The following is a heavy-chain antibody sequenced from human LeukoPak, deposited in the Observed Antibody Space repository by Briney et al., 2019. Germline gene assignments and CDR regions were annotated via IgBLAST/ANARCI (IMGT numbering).Heavy chain of an antibody. V-gene: IGHV3-30-3*01. D-gene: IGHD2-15*01. J-gene: IGHJ4*02. Sequence: PGGSLRLSCAASGFTFSSYAMHWVRQAPGKGLEWVAVISYDGSNKYCADSVKGRFTISRDNSKNTLYLQMNSLRAEDTAVYYCARCEDEDIVVVVAATGLDYWGQGTLVTVSS. CDR1: GFTFSSYA. CDR2: ISYDGSNK. CDR3: ARCEDEDIVVVVAATGLDY.